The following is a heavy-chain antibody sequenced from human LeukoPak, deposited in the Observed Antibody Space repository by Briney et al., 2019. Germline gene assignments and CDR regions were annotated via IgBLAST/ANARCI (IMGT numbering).Heavy chain of an antibody. D-gene: IGHD1-14*01. CDR3: ASPPGATNPNDAFDI. CDR2: INPSGGST. Sequence: ASVKVSCKASGYTSTSYYMHWVRQAPGQGLEWMGIINPSGGSTSYAQKFQGRVTMTRDTSTSTVYMELSSLRSEDTAVYYCASPPGATNPNDAFDIWGQGTMVTVSS. CDR1: GYTSTSYY. V-gene: IGHV1-46*01. J-gene: IGHJ3*02.